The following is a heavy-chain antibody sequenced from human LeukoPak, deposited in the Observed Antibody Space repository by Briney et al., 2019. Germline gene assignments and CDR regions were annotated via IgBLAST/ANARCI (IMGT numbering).Heavy chain of an antibody. J-gene: IGHJ4*02. D-gene: IGHD1-26*01. CDR1: GFTFSSYA. Sequence: GGSLRLSCAASGFTFSSYAMHWVRQAPGKGLEWVAVISYDGSNKYYADSVKGRFTISRDNSKNTLYLQMNSLRAEDTAVYYCARGPGVRGSYYHYWGQGTLVTVSS. CDR2: ISYDGSNK. V-gene: IGHV3-30-3*01. CDR3: ARGPGVRGSYYHY.